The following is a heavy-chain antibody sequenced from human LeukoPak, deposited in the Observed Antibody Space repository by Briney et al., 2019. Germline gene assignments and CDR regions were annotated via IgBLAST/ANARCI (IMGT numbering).Heavy chain of an antibody. Sequence: SETLSLTCAVYGGSFSGYYWSWIRQPPGKGLEWIGEINHSGSTNYNPSLKSRVIISVDTSKNQFSLKLSSVTAADTAVYYCARGYGSGTDYWGQGTLVTVSS. CDR2: INHSGST. CDR1: GGSFSGYY. CDR3: ARGYGSGTDY. V-gene: IGHV4-34*01. J-gene: IGHJ4*02. D-gene: IGHD3-10*01.